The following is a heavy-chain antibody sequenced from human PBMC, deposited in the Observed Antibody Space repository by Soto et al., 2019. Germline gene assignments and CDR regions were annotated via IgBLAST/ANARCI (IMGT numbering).Heavy chain of an antibody. V-gene: IGHV3-33*01. CDR3: ASDPPTAMVFFDY. J-gene: IGHJ4*02. D-gene: IGHD5-18*01. Sequence: QVQLVESGGGVVQPGRSLRLSCAASGFTFSSYGMHWVRQAPGKGLEWVAVIWYDGSNKYYADSVKGRFTIARDISKNQLYLQMNSLRAEDTAVYCCASDPPTAMVFFDYWGQGTLVTVSS. CDR1: GFTFSSYG. CDR2: IWYDGSNK.